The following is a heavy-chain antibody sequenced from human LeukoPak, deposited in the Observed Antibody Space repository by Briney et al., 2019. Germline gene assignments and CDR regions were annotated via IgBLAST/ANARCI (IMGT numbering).Heavy chain of an antibody. V-gene: IGHV3-53*01. CDR1: GFTASSNY. Sequence: PGGSLRLSCAASGFTASSNYMSWVRQSPGKGLEWVSVIYSGGTTSYADSVKGRFTISRDHSKNTLFLQLNSLRAEDTAVYYCERVSSYGSGSYYHYYFDYWGQGTLVTVSS. D-gene: IGHD3-10*01. CDR3: ERVSSYGSGSYYHYYFDY. CDR2: IYSGGTT. J-gene: IGHJ4*02.